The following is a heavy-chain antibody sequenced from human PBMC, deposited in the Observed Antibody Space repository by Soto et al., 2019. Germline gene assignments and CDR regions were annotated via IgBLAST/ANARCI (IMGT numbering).Heavy chain of an antibody. J-gene: IGHJ6*02. CDR1: DFTINNAW. CDR2: IKTKAEGGAT. V-gene: IGHV3-15*07. Sequence: EVQLVESGGGFVNPGGALRLSCAASDFTINNAWLNWVRHAPGQGLGWVRRIKTKAEGGATDYAAPLKGRFTNSRDDSRNTLFLQMNSRKTEDTAVYYCTTGSVEGVWGQGARVTVSS. D-gene: IGHD2-15*01. CDR3: TTGSVEGV.